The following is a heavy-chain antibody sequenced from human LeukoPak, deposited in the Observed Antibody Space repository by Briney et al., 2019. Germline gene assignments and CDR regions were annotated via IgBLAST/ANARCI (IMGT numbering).Heavy chain of an antibody. Sequence: SETLSLTCTVSGGSISSITYYWGWIRQPPGKGLEWVGHMYYRGNTFYSPSLKSRVTISVDTSKNQFSLKLRSVTAADTAVYYCARLYGNYQNYFDYWGQGTLVTVSS. J-gene: IGHJ4*02. CDR2: MYYRGNT. CDR3: ARLYGNYQNYFDY. V-gene: IGHV4-39*07. D-gene: IGHD1-7*01. CDR1: GGSISSITYY.